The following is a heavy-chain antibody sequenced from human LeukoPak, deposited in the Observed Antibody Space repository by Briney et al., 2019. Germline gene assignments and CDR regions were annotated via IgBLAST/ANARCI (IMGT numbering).Heavy chain of an antibody. V-gene: IGHV3-74*01. CDR3: ARSSSGYLY. D-gene: IGHD3-22*01. J-gene: IGHJ4*02. CDR1: GFTFSDHA. CDR2: INSDGSST. Sequence: GGSLRLSCAASGFTFSDHAMGWVRQAPGKGLVWVSRINSDGSSTSYADSVKGRFTISRDNAKNTLYLQMNSLRAEDTAVYYCARSSSGYLYWGQGTLVTVSS.